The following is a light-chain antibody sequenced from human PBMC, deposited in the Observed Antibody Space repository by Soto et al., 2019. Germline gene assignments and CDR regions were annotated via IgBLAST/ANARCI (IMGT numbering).Light chain of an antibody. CDR3: YQYYSSPHT. CDR2: ATS. V-gene: IGKV3-20*01. Sequence: EIVLTQSPGTLSLSPGETATLSCRTSQTISRDDLAWYQQRPGQAPKLLVSATSRMATGVPERFNGNGSGTDFTLTISSLEPEDFGVYYCYQYYSSPHTFGPGTKVDIK. J-gene: IGKJ3*01. CDR1: QTISRDD.